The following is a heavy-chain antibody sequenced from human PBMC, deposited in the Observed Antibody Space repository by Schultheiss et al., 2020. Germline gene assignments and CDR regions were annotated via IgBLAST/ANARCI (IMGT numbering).Heavy chain of an antibody. V-gene: IGHV3-23*01. D-gene: IGHD2-21*01. CDR1: GFTFSSYA. J-gene: IGHJ6*02. Sequence: GGSLRLSCAASGFTFSSYAMNWVRLAPGKGLEWVSSISASGGTTYYADSVKGRFTISRDNSKNTLFLQMNSLRAEDTALYYCAKAIPNYYYYGLDVWGQGTTVIVYS. CDR2: ISASGGTT. CDR3: AKAIPNYYYYGLDV.